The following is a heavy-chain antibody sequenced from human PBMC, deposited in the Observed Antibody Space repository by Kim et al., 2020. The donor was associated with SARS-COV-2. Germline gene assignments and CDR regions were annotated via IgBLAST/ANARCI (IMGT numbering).Heavy chain of an antibody. CDR2: IYYSGST. CDR1: GGSISSSSYY. D-gene: IGHD4-17*01. J-gene: IGHJ4*02. V-gene: IGHV4-39*01. CDR3: ARRSVTTVTTRGSFYFDY. Sequence: SETLSLTCTVSGGSISSSSYYWGWIRQPPGKGPEWIGSIYYSGSTYYNPSLKSRVTISVDTSKNQFSLKLSSVTAADTAVYYCARRSVTTVTTRGSFYFDYWGQGTLVTVSS.